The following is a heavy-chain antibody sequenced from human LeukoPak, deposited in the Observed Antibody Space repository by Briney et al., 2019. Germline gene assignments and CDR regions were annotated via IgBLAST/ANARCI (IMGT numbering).Heavy chain of an antibody. CDR3: ARYAAGYYYFYMDV. Sequence: SETLSLTCAVFGGSFSGYYLSWIRQPPGKGLEWIGEINPGGSTDYNPSLKSRVTISMDTSKNQLSLNLTSVSAADTAVYYCARYAAGYYYFYMDVWGKGTSVTVSS. D-gene: IGHD2-15*01. V-gene: IGHV4-34*01. CDR1: GGSFSGYY. CDR2: INPGGST. J-gene: IGHJ6*03.